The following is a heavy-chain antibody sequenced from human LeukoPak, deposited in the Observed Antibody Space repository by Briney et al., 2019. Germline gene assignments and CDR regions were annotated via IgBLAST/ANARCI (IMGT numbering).Heavy chain of an antibody. D-gene: IGHD5/OR15-5a*01. Sequence: SETLSLTCTVSGDSITSGGYYWSWIRQPPGKGLEWIGNIYHSGSTYYNPSLKSRVIISVDTTNNQFSLKLSSVTAADTAVYYCAREGVYWGQGTMVTVSS. CDR1: GDSITSGGYY. V-gene: IGHV4-30-2*01. CDR2: IYHSGST. J-gene: IGHJ3*01. CDR3: AREGVY.